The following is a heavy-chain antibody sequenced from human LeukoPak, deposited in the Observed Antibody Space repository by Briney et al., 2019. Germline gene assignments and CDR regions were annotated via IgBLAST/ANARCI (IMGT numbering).Heavy chain of an antibody. J-gene: IGHJ4*02. CDR2: FSSSSSYI. CDR1: GFTFSSYS. D-gene: IGHD3-22*01. Sequence: GGSLRLSCAASGFTFSSYSMNWVGRAQGKGWRWSSSFSSSSSYIYYADSVKGRFTISRDNAKNSLYLQMNSLRAEDTAVYYCARGRDYYDSSGYYRLAYWGQGTLVTVSS. CDR3: ARGRDYYDSSGYYRLAY. V-gene: IGHV3-21*01.